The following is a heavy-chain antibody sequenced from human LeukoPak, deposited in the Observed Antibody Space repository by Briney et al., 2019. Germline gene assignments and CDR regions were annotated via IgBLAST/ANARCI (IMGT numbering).Heavy chain of an antibody. Sequence: PGGSLRLSCAASGFTFSSYAMSWVRQAPGKGPEWVSAISGSGGSTYYADSVKGRFTISRDNSKNTLYLQMNSLRAEDTAVYYCAKDLGYYDSSGYYYFDYWGQGTLVTVSS. V-gene: IGHV3-23*01. CDR3: AKDLGYYDSSGYYYFDY. D-gene: IGHD3-22*01. CDR1: GFTFSSYA. CDR2: ISGSGGST. J-gene: IGHJ4*02.